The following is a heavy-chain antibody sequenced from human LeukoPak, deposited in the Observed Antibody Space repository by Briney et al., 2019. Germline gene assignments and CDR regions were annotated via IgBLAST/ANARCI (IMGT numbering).Heavy chain of an antibody. J-gene: IGHJ4*02. CDR3: ARQIAAAGTVNY. Sequence: SQTLSLTCTVSGGSIGSGGYYWSWIRQHPGKGLEWIGYIYYSGSTYYNPSLKSRVTKSVDTSKNQFSLKLSSVTAADTAVYYCARQIAAAGTVNYWGQGTLVTVSS. D-gene: IGHD6-13*01. CDR2: IYYSGST. CDR1: GGSIGSGGYY. V-gene: IGHV4-31*03.